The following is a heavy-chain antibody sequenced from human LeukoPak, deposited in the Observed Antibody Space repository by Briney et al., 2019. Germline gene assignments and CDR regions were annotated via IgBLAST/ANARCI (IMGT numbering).Heavy chain of an antibody. CDR2: ISGDVRST. CDR3: VKRVDYSEKYYFDS. CDR1: GFTFSSSA. J-gene: IGHJ4*02. D-gene: IGHD4-11*01. Sequence: GESLRLSCAASGFTFSSSAMSWGRQAPGKGLEWVSAISGDVRSTFYADSVKGRFTISRDNSKNTLSLQMNSLRADDTAIYYCVKRVDYSEKYYFDSWGRGTLVTVSS. V-gene: IGHV3-23*01.